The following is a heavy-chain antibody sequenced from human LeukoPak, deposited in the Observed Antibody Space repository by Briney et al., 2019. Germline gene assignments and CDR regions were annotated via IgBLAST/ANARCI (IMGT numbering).Heavy chain of an antibody. CDR2: IKQDGTEK. V-gene: IGHV3-7*01. Sequence: GGSLRLSCAASGFIFSSYCMTWVRQAPGKGLEWVANIKQDGTEKYYVDSVKGRFTISRDNAKNSLYLQMNSLRAEDTAVYYCARGPAVAPFSDFDYWGQGTLVTVSS. CDR3: ARGPAVAPFSDFDY. D-gene: IGHD6-19*01. CDR1: GFIFSSYC. J-gene: IGHJ4*02.